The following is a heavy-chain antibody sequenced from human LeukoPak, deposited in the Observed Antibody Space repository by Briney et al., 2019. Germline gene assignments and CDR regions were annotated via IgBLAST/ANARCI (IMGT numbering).Heavy chain of an antibody. Sequence: GGSLRLSCAVSGFTFSNYAMHWVRQAPGKGLEWVAVISYDGGDKYYADSVKGRSTISRDNSKKTLYLQMNSLRAEDTAIYYCARESEAFDYWGQGTLVTVSS. J-gene: IGHJ4*02. CDR2: ISYDGGDK. V-gene: IGHV3-30-3*01. CDR3: ARESEAFDY. CDR1: GFTFSNYA.